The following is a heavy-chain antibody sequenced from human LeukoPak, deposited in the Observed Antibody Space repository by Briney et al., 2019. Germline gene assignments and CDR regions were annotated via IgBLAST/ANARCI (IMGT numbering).Heavy chain of an antibody. Sequence: GGSLRLSCAASGFTFSSYGMHWVRQAPGKGLEWVAVTSYDGSNKYYAGSVKGRFTTSRDNSKNTLYLQMNSLRAEDTAVYYCARSPIDYCSGGSCYLGYWGQGTLVTVSS. CDR1: GFTFSSYG. CDR2: TSYDGSNK. J-gene: IGHJ4*02. V-gene: IGHV3-30*03. D-gene: IGHD2-15*01. CDR3: ARSPIDYCSGGSCYLGY.